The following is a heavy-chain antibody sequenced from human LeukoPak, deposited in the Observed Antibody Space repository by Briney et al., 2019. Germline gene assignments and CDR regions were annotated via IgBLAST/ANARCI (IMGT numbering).Heavy chain of an antibody. CDR2: IYYSGST. CDR1: GGSISSSSYY. CDR3: ARLFWSGYYLGFDP. Sequence: SETLSLTCTVSGGSISSSSYYWGWIRQPPGKGLEWIGSIYYSGSTHYNPSLKSRVTISVDTSKNQFSLKLSSVTAADTAVYYCARLFWSGYYLGFDPWGQGTLVTVSS. J-gene: IGHJ5*02. D-gene: IGHD3-3*01. V-gene: IGHV4-39*01.